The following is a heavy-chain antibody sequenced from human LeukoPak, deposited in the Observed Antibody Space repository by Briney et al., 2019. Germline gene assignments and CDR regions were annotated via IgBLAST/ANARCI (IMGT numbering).Heavy chain of an antibody. J-gene: IGHJ6*02. CDR1: GGSISSYY. V-gene: IGHV3-7*01. D-gene: IGHD5-12*01. CDR3: AKDLIGAVDFYGMDV. Sequence: ETLSLTCTVSGGSISSYYWSWVRQAPGKGLEWVANIKQDGSEKYYVDSVKGRFTISRDNAKNSLYLQMNSLRAEDTAVYYCAKDLIGAVDFYGMDVWGQGTTVTVSS. CDR2: IKQDGSEK.